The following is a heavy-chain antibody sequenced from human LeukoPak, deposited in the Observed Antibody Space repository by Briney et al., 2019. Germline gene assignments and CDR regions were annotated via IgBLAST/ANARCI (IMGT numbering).Heavy chain of an antibody. CDR2: ISAYNGNT. J-gene: IGHJ4*02. CDR1: GYTFTIYG. D-gene: IGHD3-22*01. CDR3: ARVPRYYYDSSGYAQDDY. Sequence: ASVTVSCKASGYTFTIYGISWVRQAPGQGLEWMGWISAYNGNTNYAQKLQGRVTMTTDTSTSTAYMELRSLRSDDTAVYYCARVPRYYYDSSGYAQDDYWGQGTLVTVSS. V-gene: IGHV1-18*01.